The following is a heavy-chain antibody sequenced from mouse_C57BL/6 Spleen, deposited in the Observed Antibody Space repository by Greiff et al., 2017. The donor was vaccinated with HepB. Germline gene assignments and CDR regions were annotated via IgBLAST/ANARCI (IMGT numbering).Heavy chain of an antibody. J-gene: IGHJ2*01. V-gene: IGHV1S81*02. CDR3: ARIKKIVATYFDY. CDR1: GYTFTSYW. D-gene: IGHD1-1*01. Sequence: QVQLQQPGAELVKAGASVKMSCKASGYTFTSYWMHWVKQRLGQGLEWFAKTNPTNGRTYYNEKFKSKATLTVDKSSSTAYMLLSGPTFEDSAVYYGARIKKIVATYFDYWGQGTTLTVSS. CDR2: TNPTNGRT.